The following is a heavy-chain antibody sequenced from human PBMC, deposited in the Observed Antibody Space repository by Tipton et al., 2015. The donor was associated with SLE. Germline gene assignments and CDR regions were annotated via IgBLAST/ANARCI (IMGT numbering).Heavy chain of an antibody. Sequence: QLVQSGAEVRKSGESLKISCQASGYTFTNHWIGWVRQMPGESLEWMGIIYPGDSDTKYSPSFESRVTMSVDPSKNQFSLTLMSVTAADTAVYFCARIIAGHGDAFDVWGQGTMVTVSS. V-gene: IGHV5-51*03. CDR3: ARIIAGHGDAFDV. CDR1: GYTFTNHW. CDR2: IYPGDSDT. J-gene: IGHJ3*01.